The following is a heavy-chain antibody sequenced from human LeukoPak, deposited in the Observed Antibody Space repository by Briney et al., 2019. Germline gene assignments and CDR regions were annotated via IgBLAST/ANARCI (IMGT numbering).Heavy chain of an antibody. CDR3: ARRLYYYGSGSPRGWFDP. J-gene: IGHJ5*02. CDR2: TNHSGST. V-gene: IGHV4-34*01. CDR1: GGSFSGYY. Sequence: SETLSLTCAVYGGSFSGYYWSWIRQPPGKGLEWIGETNHSGSTNYNPSLKSRVTISVDTSKNQFSLKLSSVTAADTAVYYCARRLYYYGSGSPRGWFDPWGQGTLVTVSS. D-gene: IGHD3-10*01.